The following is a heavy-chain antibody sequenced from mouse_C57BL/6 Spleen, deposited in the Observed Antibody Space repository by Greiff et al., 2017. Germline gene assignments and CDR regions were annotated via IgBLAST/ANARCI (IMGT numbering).Heavy chain of an antibody. CDR1: GFTFSDYY. CDR2: INYDGSST. D-gene: IGHD2-1*01. V-gene: IGHV5-16*01. Sequence: DVKLVESEGGLVQPGSSMKLSCTASGFTFSDYYMAWVRQVPEKGLEWVANINYDGSSTYYLDSLKSRFIISRDNAKNILYLQMSSLKSEDTATYYCARDRGYYGNYGFAYWGQGTLVTVSA. J-gene: IGHJ3*01. CDR3: ARDRGYYGNYGFAY.